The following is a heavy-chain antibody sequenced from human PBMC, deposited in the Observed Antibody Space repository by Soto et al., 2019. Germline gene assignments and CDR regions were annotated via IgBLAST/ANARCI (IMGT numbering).Heavy chain of an antibody. CDR2: IIPIFGTA. CDR1: GGTFSSYA. CDR3: ATQDFRRLGYYYYGMDV. V-gene: IGHV1-69*13. Sequence: SVKGSCKASGGTFSSYAISWVRQAPGQGLEWMGGIIPIFGTANYAQKFQGRVTITADESTSTAYMELSSLRSEDTAVYYCATQDFRRLGYYYYGMDVWGQGTTVTVSS. D-gene: IGHD3-3*01. J-gene: IGHJ6*02.